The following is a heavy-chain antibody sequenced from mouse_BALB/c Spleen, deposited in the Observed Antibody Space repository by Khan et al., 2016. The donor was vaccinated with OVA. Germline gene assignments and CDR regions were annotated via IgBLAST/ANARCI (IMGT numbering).Heavy chain of an antibody. V-gene: IGHV1-7*01. CDR1: GYTFTSYW. Sequence: QVQLQQSGAELAKPGASVKMSCKASGYTFTSYWMHWVKQRPGQGLEWIGYINPSTGYSEYNQKFKDKATLTADKSSSTAYMQLSSLTSDDSAVYCCANHGSTSAWFAYWRQGTLVTASA. CDR2: INPSTGYS. D-gene: IGHD1-1*01. CDR3: ANHGSTSAWFAY. J-gene: IGHJ3*01.